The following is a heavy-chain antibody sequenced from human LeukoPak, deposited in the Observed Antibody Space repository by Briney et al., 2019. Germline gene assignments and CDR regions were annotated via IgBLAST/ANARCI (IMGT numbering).Heavy chain of an antibody. CDR3: ARDPNPYSYGFVTRYWIDP. Sequence: ASVKVSCTASGYTFTSYYMHWVRQAPGQGLEWMGIINPSGGSTSYAQKFQGRVTMTRDTSTSTVYMELSSLRSEDTAVYYCARDPNPYSYGFVTRYWIDPWGQGTLVTVSS. CDR1: GYTFTSYY. V-gene: IGHV1-46*01. J-gene: IGHJ5*02. CDR2: INPSGGST. D-gene: IGHD5-18*01.